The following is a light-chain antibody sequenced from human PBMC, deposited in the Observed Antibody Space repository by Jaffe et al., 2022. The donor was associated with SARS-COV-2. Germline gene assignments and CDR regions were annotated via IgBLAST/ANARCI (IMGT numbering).Light chain of an antibody. Sequence: EIVVTQSPASLSVSPGERATLSCRASQSITSNLAWYQQKPGQAPRLLIYGASTRATGVPARFSGSGSGTEFTLTISSLQSEDFALYYCHQYHDWLYTFGQGTKLEIK. V-gene: IGKV3-15*01. CDR1: QSITSN. CDR3: HQYHDWLYT. J-gene: IGKJ2*01. CDR2: GAS.